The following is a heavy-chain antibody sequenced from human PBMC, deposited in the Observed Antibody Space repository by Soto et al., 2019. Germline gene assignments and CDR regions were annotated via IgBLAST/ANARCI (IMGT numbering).Heavy chain of an antibody. CDR2: IYHSGST. J-gene: IGHJ6*02. D-gene: IGHD3-3*01. V-gene: IGHV4-30-2*01. Sequence: ASETLSLTCAVSGGSISSGGYSWSWIRQPPGKGLEWIGYIYHSGSTYYNPSLKSRVTISVDRSKNQFSLKLSSVTAADTAVYYCARDTAATMTHYYGMDVWGQGTTVTVSS. CDR1: GGSISSGGYS. CDR3: ARDTAATMTHYYGMDV.